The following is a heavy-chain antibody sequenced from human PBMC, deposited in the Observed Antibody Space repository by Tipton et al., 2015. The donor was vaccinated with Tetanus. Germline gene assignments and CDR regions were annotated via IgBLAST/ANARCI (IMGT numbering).Heavy chain of an antibody. CDR3: ARDIRHVGATLYFDY. J-gene: IGHJ4*02. CDR2: ISSGGGTI. D-gene: IGHD1-26*01. V-gene: IGHV3-48*04. Sequence: SLRLSCAASGFTFSSYSMNWVRQAPGKGLEWVSYISSGGGTIFYADSVKGRFTISRDDAENSLYLQMNSLRAEDTAVYYCARDIRHVGATLYFDYWGQGTLVTVSS. CDR1: GFTFSSYS.